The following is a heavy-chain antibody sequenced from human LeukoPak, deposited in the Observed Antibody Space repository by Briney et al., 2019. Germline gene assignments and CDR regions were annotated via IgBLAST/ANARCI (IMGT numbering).Heavy chain of an antibody. CDR1: GGSISSYY. J-gene: IGHJ3*02. D-gene: IGHD2-8*01. CDR2: IYYSGST. CDR3: ARDGVRGPDHAFDI. Sequence: SETLSLTCTVSGGSISSYYWSWIRQPPGKGLEWIGYIYYSGSTNYNPSLKSRVTISVDTSKNQFSLKLSSVTAADTAVYYCARDGVRGPDHAFDIWGQGTMVTVSS. V-gene: IGHV4-59*01.